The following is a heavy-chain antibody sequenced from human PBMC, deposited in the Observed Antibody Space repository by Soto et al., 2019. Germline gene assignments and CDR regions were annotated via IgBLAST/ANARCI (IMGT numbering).Heavy chain of an antibody. CDR2: INHSGST. J-gene: IGHJ6*02. CDR3: ARLAGHYYYYGMDV. Sequence: SETLSLTXAVYGGSFSGYYWSWIRQPPGKGLEWIGEINHSGSTNYNPSLKSRVTISVDTSKNQFSLKLSSVTAADTAVYYCARLAGHYYYYGMDVWGQGTTVTVSS. CDR1: GGSFSGYY. V-gene: IGHV4-34*01.